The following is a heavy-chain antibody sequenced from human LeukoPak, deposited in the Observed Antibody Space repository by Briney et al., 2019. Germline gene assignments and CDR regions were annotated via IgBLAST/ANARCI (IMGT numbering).Heavy chain of an antibody. CDR1: GGSISSGSYY. CDR3: ARDGCSSTSCYAPLDY. V-gene: IGHV4-61*02. CDR2: IYTSGST. J-gene: IGHJ4*02. Sequence: PSETLSLTCTVSGGSISSGSYYWSWIRQPAGKGLEWIGRIYTSGSTNYNPSLKSRVTISVDTSKNQFSLKLSSVTAADTAVYYCARDGCSSTSCYAPLDYWGQGTLVTVSS. D-gene: IGHD2-2*01.